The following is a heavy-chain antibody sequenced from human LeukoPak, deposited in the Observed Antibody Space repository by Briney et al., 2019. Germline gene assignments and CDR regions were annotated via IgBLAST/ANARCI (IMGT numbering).Heavy chain of an antibody. Sequence: SETLSLTCTVSGGSISSSSYYWGWIRQPPGKGLEWIGSIYHSGSTYYNPSLKSRVTISVDTSKNQFSLNLSSVTAADTAVYYCARGVARSSKFHFSYYFDYWGQGTLVTVSS. CDR2: IYHSGST. CDR1: GGSISSSSYY. CDR3: ARGVARSSKFHFSYYFDY. V-gene: IGHV4-39*07. J-gene: IGHJ4*02. D-gene: IGHD6-6*01.